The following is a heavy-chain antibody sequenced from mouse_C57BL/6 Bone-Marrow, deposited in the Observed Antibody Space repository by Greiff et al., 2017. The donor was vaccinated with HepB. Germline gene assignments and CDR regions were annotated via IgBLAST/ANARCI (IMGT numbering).Heavy chain of an antibody. V-gene: IGHV1-15*01. D-gene: IGHD4-1*01. CDR3: TRRVLGRGFAY. Sequence: VQRVESGAELVRPGASVTLSCKASGYTFTDYEMHWVKQTPVHGLEWIGAIDPETGGTAYNQKFKGKAILTADKSSSTAYMELRSLTSEDSAVYYCTRRVLGRGFAYWGQGTLVTVSA. CDR1: GYTFTDYE. CDR2: IDPETGGT. J-gene: IGHJ3*01.